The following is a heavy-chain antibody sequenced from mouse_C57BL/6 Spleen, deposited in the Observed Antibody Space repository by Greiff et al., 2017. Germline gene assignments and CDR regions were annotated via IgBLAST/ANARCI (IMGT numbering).Heavy chain of an antibody. CDR3: ARSGKTVTFFDY. V-gene: IGHV1-42*01. J-gene: IGHJ2*01. Sequence: VQLQQSGPELVKPGASVKISCKASGYSFTGYYMNWVKQSPEKSLEWIGEINPSTGGTTYNQKFKAKATLTVDKSSSTAYMQLKSLTSEDSAVYYCARSGKTVTFFDYWGQGTTLTVSS. D-gene: IGHD4-1*01. CDR2: INPSTGGT. CDR1: GYSFTGYY.